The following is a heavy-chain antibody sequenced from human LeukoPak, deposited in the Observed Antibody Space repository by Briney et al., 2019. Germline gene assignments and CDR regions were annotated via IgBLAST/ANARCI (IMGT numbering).Heavy chain of an antibody. J-gene: IGHJ4*02. D-gene: IGHD5-18*01. CDR2: ISYDGSNK. CDR1: GFTFSSYA. CDR3: ARAPTAMAPWYFDY. Sequence: GGSLRLSCAASGFTFSSYAMHWVRQAPGKGLEWVAVISYDGSNKYYADSVKGRFTISRDNSKNTLYLQMNSLRAEDTAVYYCARAPTAMAPWYFDYWGQGTLVTVSS. V-gene: IGHV3-30*04.